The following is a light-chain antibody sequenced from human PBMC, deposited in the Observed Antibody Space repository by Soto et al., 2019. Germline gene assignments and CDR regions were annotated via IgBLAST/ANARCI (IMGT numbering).Light chain of an antibody. J-gene: IGLJ1*01. CDR3: CSYAGSYTPYV. CDR1: MRDVGAYNL. CDR2: EVR. V-gene: IGLV2-14*01. Sequence: QSALTQPASVSGSAGQSITISCSGTMRDVGAYNLVSWYQQHPGTAPKLIIYEVRNRPSGISSRFSGSRSGNTASLTISGLQAEDEADYYCCSYAGSYTPYVFGTGTKVTVL.